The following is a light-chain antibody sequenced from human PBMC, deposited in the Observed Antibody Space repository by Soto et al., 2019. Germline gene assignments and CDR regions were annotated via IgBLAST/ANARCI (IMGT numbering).Light chain of an antibody. J-gene: IGKJ1*01. Sequence: EIVMTQSPATLSVSPGERATLSCRASQSVGSNVAWYQQKPGQAPRLLIYGASTRATGIPARFSGSGSGTEFTLTISSLQSEDVAIYFCQQYNNWPPDRTFGQGTKVEIK. CDR3: QQYNNWPPDRT. CDR2: GAS. CDR1: QSVGSN. V-gene: IGKV3-15*01.